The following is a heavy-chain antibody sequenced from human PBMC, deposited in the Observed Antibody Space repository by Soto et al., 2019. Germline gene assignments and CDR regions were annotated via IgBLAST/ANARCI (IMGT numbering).Heavy chain of an antibody. CDR1: GSTFSEPA. V-gene: IGHV1-69*13. J-gene: IGHJ5*02. D-gene: IGHD2-15*01. CDR2: IIPIFGTA. Sequence: GSSVKVSCKASGSTFSEPAIRWGRQAPGQGLEWMGGIIPIFGTANYAQKFQGRVTITADESTSTAYMELSSLRSEDTAVYYCANRGLRPGVVAYNWFDPWGQGTLVSVSS. CDR3: ANRGLRPGVVAYNWFDP.